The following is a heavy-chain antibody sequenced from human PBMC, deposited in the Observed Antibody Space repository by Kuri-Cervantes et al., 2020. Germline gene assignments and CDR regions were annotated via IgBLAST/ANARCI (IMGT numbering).Heavy chain of an antibody. D-gene: IGHD3-3*01. J-gene: IGHJ4*02. CDR2: IYYSGST. CDR3: ATNLRFLEWLDDY. Sequence: ESLKISCTVSGGSISSSSYYWGWIRQPPGKGLEWIGSIYYSGSTYYNPSLKSRVTISVDTSKNQFSLKLSSVTAADTAVYYCATNLRFLEWLDDYWGQGTLVTVSS. V-gene: IGHV4-39*01. CDR1: GGSISSSSYY.